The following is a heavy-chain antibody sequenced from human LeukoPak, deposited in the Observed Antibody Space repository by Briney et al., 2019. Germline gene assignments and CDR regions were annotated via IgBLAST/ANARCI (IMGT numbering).Heavy chain of an antibody. J-gene: IGHJ6*03. CDR1: GYTFTSYY. Sequence: ASVKVSCKASGYTFTSYYMHWVRQAPGQGLEWMGIINPSGGSTSYAQKLQGRVTMTTDTSTSTAYMELRSLRSDDTAVYYCASDRENYYDFWSGDYYYMDVWGKGTTVTVSS. V-gene: IGHV1-46*01. CDR2: INPSGGST. D-gene: IGHD3-3*01. CDR3: ASDRENYYDFWSGDYYYMDV.